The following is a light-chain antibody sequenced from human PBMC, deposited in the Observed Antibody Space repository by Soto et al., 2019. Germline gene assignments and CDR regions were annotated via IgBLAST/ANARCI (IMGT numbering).Light chain of an antibody. CDR1: TGTVTSGHY. CDR2: DTT. V-gene: IGLV7-46*01. CDR3: MLYYNTVGLV. J-gene: IGLJ3*02. Sequence: QAVVTQEPSLTVSPGGTVTLTCASKTGTVTSGHYPYWFQQRPGQAPRTLIYDTTNRHAWTPGRFSGSLLGGKAALTLSGAQPEAEDEYFWMLYYNTVGLVFGGGAKLTVL.